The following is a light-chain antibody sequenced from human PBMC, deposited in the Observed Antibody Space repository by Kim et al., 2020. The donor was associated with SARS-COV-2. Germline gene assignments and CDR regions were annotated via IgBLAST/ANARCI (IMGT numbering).Light chain of an antibody. V-gene: IGLV3-19*01. Sequence: AVGQTVSITCRGGGSRRNYASWYQQQPGQAPVLVINGGNNRPSGVPDRFSGSSSGNTTAFTITGAQAEDEADYYYNSPDSSGNPRVFGGGTQLTVL. CDR2: GGN. J-gene: IGLJ3*02. CDR1: GSRRNY. CDR3: NSPDSSGNPRV.